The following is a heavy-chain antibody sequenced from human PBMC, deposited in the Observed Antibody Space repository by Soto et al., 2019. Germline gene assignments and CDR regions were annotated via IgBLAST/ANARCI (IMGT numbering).Heavy chain of an antibody. Sequence: GGSLRLSCAASGFTFSSYGMHWVRQAPGKGLEWVAVISYDGSNKYYADSVKGRFTISRDNSKNTLYLQMNSLRAEDTAVYYCAKNRLVSINWFDPWGQGTLVTVSS. CDR3: AKNRLVSINWFDP. CDR1: GFTFSSYG. V-gene: IGHV3-30*18. CDR2: ISYDGSNK. J-gene: IGHJ5*02. D-gene: IGHD6-6*01.